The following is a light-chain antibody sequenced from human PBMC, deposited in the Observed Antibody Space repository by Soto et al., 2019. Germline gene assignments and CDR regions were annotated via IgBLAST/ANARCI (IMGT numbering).Light chain of an antibody. V-gene: IGLV2-11*01. CDR3: CSYVGSHTPYVV. Sequence: QSALTQPRSVSGSPGQSVTISCTGTSSDVGGYNYVSWYQQHPGKAPKLMIYDVSKRPSGVPDRFSGSKSGNTASLTISGLQAEDEADYYCCSYVGSHTPYVVFGGGTKLTVL. CDR1: SSDVGGYNY. CDR2: DVS. J-gene: IGLJ2*01.